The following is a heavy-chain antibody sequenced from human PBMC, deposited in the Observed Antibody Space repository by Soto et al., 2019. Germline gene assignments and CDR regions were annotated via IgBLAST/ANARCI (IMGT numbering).Heavy chain of an antibody. D-gene: IGHD2-15*01. CDR3: GSPRSGPSPDVGH. V-gene: IGHV1-2*02. CDR2: INPNSGDT. Sequence: ASVKVSCKASVFSVDTTYCIHWVRRAPGQGLEWMGSINPNSGDTNYAQNFQGRVTMTRDTSISTAYMEVSSLTSDDTAVYYCGSPRSGPSPDVGHWGHGXVVTVSS. CDR1: VFSVDTTYC. J-gene: IGHJ4*01.